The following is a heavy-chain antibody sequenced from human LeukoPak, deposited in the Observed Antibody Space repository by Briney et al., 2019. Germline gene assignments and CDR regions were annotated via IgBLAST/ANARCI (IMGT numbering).Heavy chain of an antibody. CDR3: AREGTV. CDR1: GFTVSSNS. CDR2: IYSGGST. V-gene: IGHV3-66*01. J-gene: IGHJ4*02. D-gene: IGHD4-11*01. Sequence: PGGSPRLSCAASGFTVSSNSMSWVRQAPGKGLEWVSIIYSGGSTYNADSVKGRFTISRDNSKNTLYLQMNSLRAEDTAVYYCAREGTVRGQGTLVTVSS.